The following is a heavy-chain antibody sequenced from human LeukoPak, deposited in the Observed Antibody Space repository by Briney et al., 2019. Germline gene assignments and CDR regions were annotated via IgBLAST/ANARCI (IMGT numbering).Heavy chain of an antibody. CDR3: SRGSGWLSVY. CDR2: ISGGTT. D-gene: IGHD6-19*01. J-gene: IGHJ4*02. V-gene: IGHV3-49*03. CDR1: GFTFGDYL. Sequence: PGRSLRLSCTASGFTFGDYLMSWFRQAPGRGLEWIGFISGGTTEYAASVKGRFTISRDDSTSIAYLQMNSLTTEDTTVYYCSRGSGWLSVYWGQGNLVTVSS.